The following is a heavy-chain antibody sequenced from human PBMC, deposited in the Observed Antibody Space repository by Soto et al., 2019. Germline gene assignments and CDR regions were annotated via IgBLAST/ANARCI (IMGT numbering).Heavy chain of an antibody. CDR3: ASVLPPFDP. J-gene: IGHJ5*02. CDR1: GYTFTSYG. D-gene: IGHD3-10*02. CDR2: INAYNVNT. V-gene: IGHV1-18*01. Sequence: QVQLVQSGAEVKKPGASVKVSCKASGYTFTSYGISWVRQAPGQGLEWMGWINAYNVNTNYAQKLQGRVTTTTDTSPSTAHLELRSLTSDDTTMYYSASVLPPFDPWGQGTLVTVSS.